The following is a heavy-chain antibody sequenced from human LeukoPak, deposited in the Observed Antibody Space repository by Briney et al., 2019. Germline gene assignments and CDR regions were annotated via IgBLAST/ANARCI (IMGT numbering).Heavy chain of an antibody. D-gene: IGHD2-2*01. V-gene: IGHV3-74*01. CDR1: GTYW. Sequence: GGSLRLSCAASGTYWMHWVRQAPGKGLVWVSHVNSDGSWTSHADSVKGRFTISKDNAKNTVYLQMNNLRTEDTAVYYCVSFYETNWGRGTLVTVSS. CDR3: VSFYETN. J-gene: IGHJ4*02. CDR2: VNSDGSWT.